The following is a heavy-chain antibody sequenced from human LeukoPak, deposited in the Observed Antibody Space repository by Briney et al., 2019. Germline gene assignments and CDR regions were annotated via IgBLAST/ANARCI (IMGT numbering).Heavy chain of an antibody. CDR1: GGSISSSDYY. J-gene: IGHJ5*02. Sequence: SETLSLTCNVSGGSISSSDYYWSWIRQTPEHQLEWIGSVSHDGITKYSPSLGGRVSLSADTSKNAFFMEVHSVTAADSAIYYCARHTIFCSFINCSPFDPWGQGTLVTVSS. V-gene: IGHV4-39*01. D-gene: IGHD3-3*01. CDR3: ARHTIFCSFINCSPFDP. CDR2: VSHDGIT.